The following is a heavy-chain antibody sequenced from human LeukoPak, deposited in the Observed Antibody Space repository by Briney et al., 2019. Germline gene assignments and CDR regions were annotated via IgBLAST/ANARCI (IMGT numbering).Heavy chain of an antibody. CDR1: GYTFTGYY. CDR2: INPNSGGT. D-gene: IGHD2-21*02. V-gene: IGHV1-2*02. Sequence: GASVKVSCKASGYTFTGYYMHWVRQAPGQGLEWMGWINPNSGGTNYAQKFQGRVTMTRDTSISTAYMELSRLRSDDTAVYYCARASCGGDCYYRLQSAGMIDYWGQGTLVTVSS. J-gene: IGHJ4*02. CDR3: ARASCGGDCYYRLQSAGMIDY.